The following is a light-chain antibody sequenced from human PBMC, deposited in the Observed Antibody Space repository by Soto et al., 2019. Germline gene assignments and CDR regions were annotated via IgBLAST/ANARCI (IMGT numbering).Light chain of an antibody. J-gene: IGLJ7*01. CDR1: SGHSSYA. V-gene: IGLV4-69*02. CDR3: QTWGTGIAM. Sequence: QSVLTQSPSASASLGASVKLTCTLSSGHSSYAIAWHQQQPEKGPRYLMKLNSDGSHSKGDGIPDRFSGSSSGAERYLTISSLQSEDEADYYCQTWGTGIAMFGGGTQLTVL. CDR2: LNSDGSH.